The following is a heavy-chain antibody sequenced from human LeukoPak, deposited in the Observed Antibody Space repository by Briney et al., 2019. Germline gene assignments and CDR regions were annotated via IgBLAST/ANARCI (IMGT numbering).Heavy chain of an antibody. D-gene: IGHD6-19*01. J-gene: IGHJ4*02. CDR1: GGSISSSSYY. CDR2: IYYSGST. Sequence: SETLSLTCTVSGGSISSSSYYWGWIRQPPGKRLEWIGSIYYSGSTNYNPSLKSRVTISVDTSKNQFSLKLSSVTAADTAVYYCARSGKSGYSSGWYRGRIDYWGQGTLVTVSS. V-gene: IGHV4-39*07. CDR3: ARSGKSGYSSGWYRGRIDY.